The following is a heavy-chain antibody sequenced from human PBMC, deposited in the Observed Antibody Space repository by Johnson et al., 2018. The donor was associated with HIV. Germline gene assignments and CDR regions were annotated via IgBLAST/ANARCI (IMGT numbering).Heavy chain of an antibody. Sequence: QVQLVESGGGVVQPGRSLRLSCAASGFPFSSYGMHWVRQAPGKGLEWVAVISYDGSNKYYADSVKCRFTISRDNSKNTLYLQMNSLRAEDTAVYYCARVRRSGTYYVDAFDIWGQGTMVTV. CDR3: ARVRRSGTYYVDAFDI. D-gene: IGHD1-26*01. CDR1: GFPFSSYG. V-gene: IGHV3-30*03. J-gene: IGHJ3*02. CDR2: ISYDGSNK.